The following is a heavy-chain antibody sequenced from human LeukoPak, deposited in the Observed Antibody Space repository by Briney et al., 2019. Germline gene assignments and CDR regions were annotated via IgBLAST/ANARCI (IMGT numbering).Heavy chain of an antibody. CDR1: GFTFSTYS. D-gene: IGHD1-26*01. Sequence: NPGGSRRLSCAASGFTFSTYSMNWVRQAPGKGLEWVSSISSSSTYIYYADSVKGRFTISRDNAKNSLYLQMNSLRAEDTAVYYCAGFQVGADAFDIWGQGTMVTVSS. J-gene: IGHJ3*02. V-gene: IGHV3-21*01. CDR2: ISSSSTYI. CDR3: AGFQVGADAFDI.